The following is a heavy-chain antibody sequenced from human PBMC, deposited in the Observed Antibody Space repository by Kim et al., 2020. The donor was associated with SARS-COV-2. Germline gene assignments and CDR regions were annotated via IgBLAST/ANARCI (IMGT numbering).Heavy chain of an antibody. CDR2: T. CDR3: ARGRSVTHFDY. Sequence: TNYAPKLQGRVTMTTETSTSTAYMELRSLRSDDTAVYYCARGRSVTHFDYWGQGTLVTVSS. D-gene: IGHD4-17*01. J-gene: IGHJ4*02. V-gene: IGHV1-18*01.